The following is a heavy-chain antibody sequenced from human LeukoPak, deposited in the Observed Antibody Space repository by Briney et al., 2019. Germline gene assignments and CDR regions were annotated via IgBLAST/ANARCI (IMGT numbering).Heavy chain of an antibody. V-gene: IGHV1-18*01. CDR3: ARESLQQQLVTYYYYGMDV. J-gene: IGHJ6*02. D-gene: IGHD6-13*01. CDR2: ISAYNGNT. CDR1: GYTFTSYG. Sequence: GASVKVSCKASGYTFTSYGISWVRQAPGQGLEWMGWISAYNGNTNYAQKLQGRVTMTTDTSTSTAYMELRSLRSDDTTVYYCARESLQQQLVTYYYYGMDVWGQGTTVTVSS.